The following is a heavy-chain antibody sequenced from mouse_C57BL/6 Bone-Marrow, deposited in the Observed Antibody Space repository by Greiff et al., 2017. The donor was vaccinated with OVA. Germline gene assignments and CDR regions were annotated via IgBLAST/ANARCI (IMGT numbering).Heavy chain of an antibody. J-gene: IGHJ3*01. CDR2: ISSGGDYI. D-gene: IGHD1-1*01. Sequence: DVKLVESGEGLVKPGGSLKLSCAASGFTFSSYAMSWVRQTPEKRLEWVAYISSGGDYIYYADTVKGRFTISRDNARNTLYLQMSSLKSEDTAMYYCTSDRGDYGSSYPAWFAYWGQGTLVTVSA. V-gene: IGHV5-9-1*02. CDR3: TSDRGDYGSSYPAWFAY. CDR1: GFTFSSYA.